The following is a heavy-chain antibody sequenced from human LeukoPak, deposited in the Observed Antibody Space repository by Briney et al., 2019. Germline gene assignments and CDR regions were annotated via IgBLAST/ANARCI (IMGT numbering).Heavy chain of an antibody. CDR3: AKGGGYSGYYFDY. CDR2: ITWDGGST. J-gene: IGHJ4*02. Sequence: GGSLRLSCAASGFTVSSNYMSWVRQAPGKGLEWVSLITWDGGSTYYADSVKGRFTISRDNSKNSLYLQMNSLRTEDTALYYCAKGGGYSGYYFDYWGQGTLVTVSS. CDR1: GFTVSSNY. V-gene: IGHV3-43*01. D-gene: IGHD1-26*01.